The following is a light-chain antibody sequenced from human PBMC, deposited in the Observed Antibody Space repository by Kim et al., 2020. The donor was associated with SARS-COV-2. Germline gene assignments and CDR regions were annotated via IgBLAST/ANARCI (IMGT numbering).Light chain of an antibody. Sequence: DIQMTQSPSTLSTSVGDRVTITCRASQSIRTYLAWYQQKPGKAPKLLIYRASRLETGVPSRFSGSGSGTEFTLTISSLQPDDSTIYYCQHYDAYPLTFGGGTKVDIK. CDR1: QSIRTY. J-gene: IGKJ4*01. CDR2: RAS. V-gene: IGKV1-5*03. CDR3: QHYDAYPLT.